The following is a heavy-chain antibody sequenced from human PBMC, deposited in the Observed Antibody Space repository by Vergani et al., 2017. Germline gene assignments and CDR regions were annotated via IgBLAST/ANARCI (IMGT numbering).Heavy chain of an antibody. V-gene: IGHV5-51*01. D-gene: IGHD3-3*01. CDR1: GYSFTSYW. CDR2: IYPGDSDT. J-gene: IGHJ6*02. CDR3: ARDPEWRTPQTYYYYYGMDV. Sequence: EVQLVQSGAEVKKPGESLKISCKGSGYSFTSYWIGWVRQMPGKGLEWMGIIYPGDSDTRYSPSFQGQVTISADKSISTAYLQWSSLKASDTAMYYCARDPEWRTPQTYYYYYGMDVWGQGTTVTVSS.